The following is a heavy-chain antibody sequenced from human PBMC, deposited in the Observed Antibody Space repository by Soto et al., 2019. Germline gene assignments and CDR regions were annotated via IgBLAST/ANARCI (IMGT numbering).Heavy chain of an antibody. Sequence: QVQLVESGGGVVQPGRSLRLSCAASGFTFSSYGMHWVRQAPGKGLEWVAVISYDGNNKYYADSVKGRFTISRDNSKNTLYLQMNSLRAEDTAVYYCAKILQLGDYAYYYYGMDVWGQGTTVPVSS. CDR3: AKILQLGDYAYYYYGMDV. J-gene: IGHJ6*02. CDR2: ISYDGNNK. CDR1: GFTFSSYG. D-gene: IGHD4-17*01. V-gene: IGHV3-30*18.